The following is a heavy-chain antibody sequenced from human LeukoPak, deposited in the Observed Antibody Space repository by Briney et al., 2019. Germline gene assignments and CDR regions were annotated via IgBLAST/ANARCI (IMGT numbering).Heavy chain of an antibody. CDR2: ISPSGGST. V-gene: IGHV1-46*01. Sequence: ASVKVSCKAFGYTFTGYWMHWVRQAPGQGPEWMGVISPSGGSTIYAQKFKGRVTLTRDTSISTAYMELSRLRSDDTAVYYCARAPYIPNWFDPWGQGTLVTVSS. CDR3: ARAPYIPNWFDP. J-gene: IGHJ5*02. CDR1: GYTFTGYW. D-gene: IGHD2-21*01.